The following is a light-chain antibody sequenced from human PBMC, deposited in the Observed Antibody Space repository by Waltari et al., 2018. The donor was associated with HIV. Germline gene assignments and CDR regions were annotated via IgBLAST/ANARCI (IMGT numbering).Light chain of an antibody. J-gene: IGLJ7*01. CDR3: HVWNSTSDLGV. CDR1: NIGSKS. CDR2: DER. Sequence: SSVLTQPPSVSVAPGQTARIPCGGPNIGSKSVHWYQQRPGQAPVLVVYDERVRPSGIPERFSGSNSGNTATLTISRVEAGDEADYYCHVWNSTSDLGVFGGGTQLTVL. V-gene: IGLV3-21*02.